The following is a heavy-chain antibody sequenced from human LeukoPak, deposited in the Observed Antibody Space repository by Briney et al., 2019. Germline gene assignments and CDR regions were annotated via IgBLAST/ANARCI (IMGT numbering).Heavy chain of an antibody. V-gene: IGHV3-23*01. CDR2: ISGSVSST. D-gene: IGHD1-26*01. J-gene: IGHJ4*02. CDR3: AKNTSGSYFDY. Sequence: GGSLRLSCAASGFSFSTYDMTWVRQAPGKGLEWVSAISGSVSSTNYADSVKGRFTISRDNSKNTLYLQMNSLRAEDTAVYYCAKNTSGSYFDYWGQGILVTVSS. CDR1: GFSFSTYD.